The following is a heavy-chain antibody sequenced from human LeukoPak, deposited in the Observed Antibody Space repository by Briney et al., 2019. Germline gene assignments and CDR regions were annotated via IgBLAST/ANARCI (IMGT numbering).Heavy chain of an antibody. CDR3: ARDRGSYYRRYYFDY. CDR1: GFTFSSYW. CDR2: IKQDGWEK. J-gene: IGHJ4*02. V-gene: IGHV3-7*01. D-gene: IGHD1-26*01. Sequence: GGSLRLSCAASGFTFSSYWMSWVRQAPGKGLEWVANIKQDGWEKYYVDSVKGRFTISRDNPKNSLYLQMNSLRDEDTAVYYCARDRGSYYRRYYFDYWGQGTLVTVSS.